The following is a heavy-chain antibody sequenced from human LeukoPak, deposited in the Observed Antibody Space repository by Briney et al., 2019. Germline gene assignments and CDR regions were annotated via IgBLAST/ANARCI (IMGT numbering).Heavy chain of an antibody. CDR1: GYSFTTYW. V-gene: IGHV5-51*06. CDR3: AISAGNGRYCDY. CDR2: IYPGDSDT. Sequence: GESLKISCKGTGYSFTTYWIGWVRQMPGKGLEWMGVIYPGDSDTRYSPSFQGQVTISADKSISAAYLRWSSLKASDTAIYYCAISAGNGRYCDYWGQGTLVTVSS. J-gene: IGHJ4*02. D-gene: IGHD1-26*01.